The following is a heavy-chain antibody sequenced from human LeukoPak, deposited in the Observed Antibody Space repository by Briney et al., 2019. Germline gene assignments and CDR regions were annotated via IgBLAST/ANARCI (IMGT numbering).Heavy chain of an antibody. V-gene: IGHV4-34*01. CDR2: INHSGST. Sequence: PSETLSLTCAVYGGSFSGYYWSWIRQPPGKGLEWIGEINHSGSTNYNPSLKSRVTISVDTSKNQFSLKLSSVTAADTAVYYCARGRYSSGWTLRYYGLDVWGQGTTVTVSS. CDR1: GGSFSGYY. D-gene: IGHD6-19*01. CDR3: ARGRYSSGWTLRYYGLDV. J-gene: IGHJ6*02.